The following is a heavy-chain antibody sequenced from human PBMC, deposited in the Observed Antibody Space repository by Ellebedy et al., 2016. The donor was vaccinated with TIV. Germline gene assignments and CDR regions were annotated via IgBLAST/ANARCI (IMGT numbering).Heavy chain of an antibody. D-gene: IGHD6-19*01. CDR2: INPNSGGT. V-gene: IGHV1-2*02. CDR3: AKGGTSGWYYFDF. CDR1: GYNFIGDY. J-gene: IGHJ4*02. Sequence: ASVKVSCKASGYNFIGDYMHWVRQAPGQGLEWMGWINPNSGGTNYAQRFRGRVTMTRDTSISTAYMELSSLISDGTAVYYCAKGGTSGWYYFDFWGQGTLVTVSS.